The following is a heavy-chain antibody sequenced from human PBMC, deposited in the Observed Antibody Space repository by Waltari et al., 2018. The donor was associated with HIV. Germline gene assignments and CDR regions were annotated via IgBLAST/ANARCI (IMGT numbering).Heavy chain of an antibody. CDR3: ATGGVTTSIQLYDLDV. CDR1: GYTLTELS. CDR2: FDAEDDET. V-gene: IGHV1-24*01. D-gene: IGHD1-1*01. Sequence: QVQLIQSGAEVKKPGASVKVSCTVFGYTLTELSMHWVRQSHGKGLEWMGCFDAEDDETIYAQKSQGRVTMTEDTSTDSAYMGLSSLTSEDTAVYYCATGGVTTSIQLYDLDVWGQGTTVTVSS. J-gene: IGHJ6*02.